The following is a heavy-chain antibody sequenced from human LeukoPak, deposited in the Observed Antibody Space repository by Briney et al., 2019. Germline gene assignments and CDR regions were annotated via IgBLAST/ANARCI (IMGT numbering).Heavy chain of an antibody. Sequence: SGGSLRLSCAASGFTFSSYAMSWVRQAPGKGLEWVSAISGSGGSTYYADSVKGRFTISRDNSKNTLYLQMNSLRAEDTAVYYCAKDLWGDHEGYYFDYWGQGTLVTVSS. V-gene: IGHV3-23*01. J-gene: IGHJ4*02. CDR3: AKDLWGDHEGYYFDY. CDR1: GFTFSSYA. D-gene: IGHD3-16*01. CDR2: ISGSGGST.